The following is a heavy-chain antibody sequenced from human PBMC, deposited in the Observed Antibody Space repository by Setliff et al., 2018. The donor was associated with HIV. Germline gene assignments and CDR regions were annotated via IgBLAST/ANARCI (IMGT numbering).Heavy chain of an antibody. CDR2: INPSAGST. Sequence: ASVKVSCKASGFTLTSWFLHWVRQAPGQGPEWMGIINPSAGSTSYAQKFQGRVNMTSDTSTSTVYMGLSSLKSDDTAVYYYARGAYYDFWSGFESGFDYWGQGTLVTVSS. CDR3: ARGAYYDFWSGFESGFDY. J-gene: IGHJ4*02. D-gene: IGHD3-3*01. CDR1: GFTLTSWF. V-gene: IGHV1-46*01.